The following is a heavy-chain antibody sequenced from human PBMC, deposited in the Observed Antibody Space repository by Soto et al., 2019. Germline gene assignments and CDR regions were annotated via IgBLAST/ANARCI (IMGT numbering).Heavy chain of an antibody. CDR1: GYTFTSYG. D-gene: IGHD2-21*02. Sequence: QVQLVQSGAEVKKPGASVKVSCKASGYTFTSYGISWVRQAPGQGLEWMGWISAYNGNTNYAQKLQGRVTMTTDTSTGTAYMELRSLRSDDTAVYYCARAFGDWRKDSIRRGMDVWGQGTTVTVSS. J-gene: IGHJ6*02. CDR2: ISAYNGNT. CDR3: ARAFGDWRKDSIRRGMDV. V-gene: IGHV1-18*01.